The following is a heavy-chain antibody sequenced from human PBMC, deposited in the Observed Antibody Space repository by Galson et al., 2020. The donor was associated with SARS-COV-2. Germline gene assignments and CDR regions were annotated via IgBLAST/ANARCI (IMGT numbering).Heavy chain of an antibody. CDR3: AREGGSGIVAAPTDY. CDR1: GFTFSDCA. D-gene: IGHD1-26*01. J-gene: IGHJ4*02. V-gene: IGHV3-33*01. Sequence: GESLKISCAASGFTFSDCAMHWVRQAPGKGLAWVAVIWYNGRNKYYADSVKGRFTISRDNSKNTLYLQMNSLRAEDTAVYYCAREGGSGIVAAPTDYWGQGTLVTVSS. CDR2: IWYNGRNK.